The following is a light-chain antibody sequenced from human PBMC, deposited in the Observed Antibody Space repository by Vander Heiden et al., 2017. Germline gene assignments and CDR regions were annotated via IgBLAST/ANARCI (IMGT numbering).Light chain of an antibody. CDR2: AAS. CDR1: QSISSY. Sequence: DIQMTQPPSSLSASVGDRVTITCRASQSISSYLNWYQQKPGKAPKLLIYAASSLQSGVPSRFSGSGSGIDFTLTISSLQPEDFATYYCQQSYSTPYTFGQGTKLEIK. V-gene: IGKV1-39*01. CDR3: QQSYSTPYT. J-gene: IGKJ2*01.